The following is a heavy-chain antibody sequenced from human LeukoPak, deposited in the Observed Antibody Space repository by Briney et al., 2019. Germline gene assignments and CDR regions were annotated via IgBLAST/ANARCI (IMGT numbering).Heavy chain of an antibody. D-gene: IGHD3-10*01. V-gene: IGHV3-23*01. J-gene: IGHJ4*02. CDR1: EFAFSDYA. CDR2: ISRNSAT. Sequence: GGSLRLSCVASEFAFSDYAMSWVRQAPGKGPEWVSTISRNSATWYADSVMGRFTISRDNSKSTLYLQMNSLAPEDTALYYCARGKRRFDYWGQGTLVSVSS. CDR3: ARGKRRFDY.